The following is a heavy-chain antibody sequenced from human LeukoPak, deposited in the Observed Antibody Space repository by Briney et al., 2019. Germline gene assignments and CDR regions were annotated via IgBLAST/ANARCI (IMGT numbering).Heavy chain of an antibody. V-gene: IGHV3-9*01. CDR3: AKDIYYDSSGLKGHFDY. CDR1: GFTFDDYA. CDR2: ISWNGGSI. D-gene: IGHD3-22*01. J-gene: IGHJ4*02. Sequence: GRSLRLSCAASGFTFDDYAMHWVRQAPGKGLEWVSGISWNGGSIGYADSVKGRFTISRDNAKNSLYLQMNSLRAEDTALYYCAKDIYYDSSGLKGHFDYWGQGTLVTVSS.